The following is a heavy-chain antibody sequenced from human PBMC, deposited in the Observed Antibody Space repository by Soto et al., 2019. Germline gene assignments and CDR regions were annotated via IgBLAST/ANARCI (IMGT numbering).Heavy chain of an antibody. CDR3: ARDSPIGSDFSGYDPIDL. V-gene: IGHV1-69*08. CDR2: IIPILDAA. Sequence: QVQLVQSGAEVKEPGSSVTVSCKASGGTFSSSTFTWLRQAPGQGLEWMGRIIPILDAADYAQKVQGSVTITADKSKNTVFMELSSLRSEDTGIYYCARDSPIGSDFSGYDPIDLWGQGTLVTVSP. CDR1: GGTFSSST. J-gene: IGHJ4*02. D-gene: IGHD5-12*01.